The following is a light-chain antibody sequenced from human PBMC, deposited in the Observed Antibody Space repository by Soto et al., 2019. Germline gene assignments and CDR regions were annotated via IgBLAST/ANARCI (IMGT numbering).Light chain of an antibody. J-gene: IGKJ4*01. CDR1: QSVSST. V-gene: IGKV3-15*01. CDR3: QQFNNWPLT. Sequence: EIVMTQSPATLSVSPGERVTLSCRASQSVSSTVAWYQQKPGQAPRLLIYGASTRATGIPARFSGSGSGTEFTLTISSLQSEDCAVYYCQQFNNWPLTFGGGTKVEIK. CDR2: GAS.